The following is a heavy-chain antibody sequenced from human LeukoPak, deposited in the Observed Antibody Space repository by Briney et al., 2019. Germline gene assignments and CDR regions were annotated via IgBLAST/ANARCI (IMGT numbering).Heavy chain of an antibody. CDR1: GYSISSGYY. D-gene: IGHD4-11*01. CDR3: ARVTLVTTGYYFDY. J-gene: IGHJ4*02. CDR2: IYHSGST. V-gene: IGHV4-38-2*02. Sequence: PSETLSLTCTVSGYSISSGYYWGWIRQPPGKGLEWIGSIYHSGSTYYNPSLRSRVTISVDTSKNQFSLKLSSVTAADTAVYYCARVTLVTTGYYFDYWGQGTLATVSS.